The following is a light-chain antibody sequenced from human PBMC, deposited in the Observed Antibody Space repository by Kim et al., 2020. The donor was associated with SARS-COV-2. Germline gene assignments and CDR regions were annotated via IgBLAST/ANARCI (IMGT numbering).Light chain of an antibody. Sequence: EIVLTQSPGTLSLSPGERATLSCRASQSVSSNYLAWYQQQPGQAPRLLIYGISRRATDIPDRFSCSGSGTDFTLTISRLEPEDFAVYYCQHYGSSPPWTFGQGTKVDIK. J-gene: IGKJ1*01. CDR3: QHYGSSPPWT. CDR2: GIS. CDR1: QSVSSNY. V-gene: IGKV3-20*01.